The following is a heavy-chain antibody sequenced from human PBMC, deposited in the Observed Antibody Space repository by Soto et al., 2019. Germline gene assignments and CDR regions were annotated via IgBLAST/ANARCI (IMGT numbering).Heavy chain of an antibody. CDR3: ARDRGRGGAYYYYYYMDV. D-gene: IGHD3-10*01. V-gene: IGHV1-18*01. Sequence: ASVKVSCKASGYTFSRFGFSWVRQAPGQGLEWMGWINGYSGDTNYAQRFQGRVTITRDTSTSTAYMELSSLSSEDTAVYYCARDRGRGGAYYYYYYMDVWGKGTTVTVSS. CDR2: INGYSGDT. CDR1: GYTFSRFG. J-gene: IGHJ6*03.